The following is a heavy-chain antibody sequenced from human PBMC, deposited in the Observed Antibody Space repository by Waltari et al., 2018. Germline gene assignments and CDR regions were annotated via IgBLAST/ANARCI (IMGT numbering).Heavy chain of an antibody. CDR1: GYTLTELS. CDR3: ATAGLNYYDSRTFDI. Sequence: QVQLVQSGAEVKKPGASVKVSCKVSGYTLTELSMHCVRQAPGKGLDWMGGCEPEDGETIYAQKFQGRVTMTEDTSTDTAYMELSSLRSEDTAVYYCATAGLNYYDSRTFDIWGQGTMVTVSS. D-gene: IGHD3-22*01. V-gene: IGHV1-24*01. CDR2: CEPEDGET. J-gene: IGHJ3*02.